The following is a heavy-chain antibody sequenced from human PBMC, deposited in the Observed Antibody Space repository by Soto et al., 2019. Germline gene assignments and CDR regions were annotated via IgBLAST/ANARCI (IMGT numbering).Heavy chain of an antibody. CDR1: GFTFSSYA. J-gene: IGHJ4*02. Sequence: GGSLRLSCAASGFTFSSYAMSWVRQAPGKGLEWVSAISGSGGSTYYADSVKGRFTISRDNSKNTLYLQMNSLRAEDTAVYYCAKRATDYDFWSGSILYFDYWGQGTLVTVSS. D-gene: IGHD3-3*01. CDR2: ISGSGGST. V-gene: IGHV3-23*01. CDR3: AKRATDYDFWSGSILYFDY.